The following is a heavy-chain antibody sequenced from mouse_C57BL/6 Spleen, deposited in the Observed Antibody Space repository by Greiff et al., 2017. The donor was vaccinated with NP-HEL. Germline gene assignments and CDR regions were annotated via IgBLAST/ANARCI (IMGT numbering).Heavy chain of an antibody. D-gene: IGHD1-1*01. Sequence: QVQLQQPGAELVMPGASVKLSCKASGYTFTSYWMHWVKQRPGQGLEWIGEIDPSDSYTNYNQKFKGKSTLTVDKSSSTAYMQLSSLTSEDSAVYYCARSDYYGSRRYYFDYWGQGTTLTVSS. V-gene: IGHV1-69*01. CDR1: GYTFTSYW. J-gene: IGHJ2*01. CDR3: ARSDYYGSRRYYFDY. CDR2: IDPSDSYT.